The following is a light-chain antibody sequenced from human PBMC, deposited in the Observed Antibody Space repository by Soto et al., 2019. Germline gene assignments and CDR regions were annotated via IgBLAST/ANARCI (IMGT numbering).Light chain of an antibody. CDR1: QNITSTY. CDR2: GVS. V-gene: IGKV3-20*01. CDR3: QQYSSSPT. J-gene: IGKJ4*02. Sequence: IQLTQTSGPPSLSPAPRATLSCRASQNITSTYLSWHQHKSGQAPRLLICGVSSRATGIPDRCSGSGSGTDFILTSSRLEPEYAAVYYCQQYSSSPTFGGRTKVDIK.